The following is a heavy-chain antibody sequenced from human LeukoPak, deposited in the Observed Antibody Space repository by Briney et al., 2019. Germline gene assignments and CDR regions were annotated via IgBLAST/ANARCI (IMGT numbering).Heavy chain of an antibody. CDR1: GGSISSGGYY. D-gene: IGHD6-13*01. CDR2: IYHSGST. CDR3: ARRSAAALVDI. V-gene: IGHV4-30-2*01. Sequence: SQTLSLTCTVSGGSISSGGYYWSWIRQPPGKGLEWIGYIYHSGSTYYNPSLKSRVTISVDRSKNQFSLKLSSVTAADTAVYYCARRSAAALVDIWGQGTMVTVSS. J-gene: IGHJ3*02.